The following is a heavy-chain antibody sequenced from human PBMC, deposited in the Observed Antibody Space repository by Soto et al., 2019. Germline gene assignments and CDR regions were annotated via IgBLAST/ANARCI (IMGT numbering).Heavy chain of an antibody. D-gene: IGHD3-22*01. CDR3: ARLTPPLFPNYYDNSGPLDY. J-gene: IGHJ4*02. V-gene: IGHV3-30-3*01. Sequence: QVQLVESGGGVVQPGRSLRLSCAASGFTFSSYAMHWVRQAPGKGLEWVAVISYDGSNKYYADSVKGRFTISRDNSKNTLYLQMNSLRAEDTAVYYCARLTPPLFPNYYDNSGPLDYWGQGPLVTVSS. CDR1: GFTFSSYA. CDR2: ISYDGSNK.